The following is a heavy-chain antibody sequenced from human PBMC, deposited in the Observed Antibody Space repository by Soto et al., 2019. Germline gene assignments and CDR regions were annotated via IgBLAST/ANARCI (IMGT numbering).Heavy chain of an antibody. Sequence: PGGSLRLSCTASGFTFTDYVMSWVRQAPGKGLEWVSGISGSGGSTYYADSVKGRFTISRDNSKNTVYLQLNRLRAEDTAVYYCVKDLLSYIYGRGIFDYWGHGTLVTVFS. CDR2: ISGSGGST. V-gene: IGHV3-23*01. J-gene: IGHJ4*03. CDR3: VKDLLSYIYGRGIFDY. CDR1: GFTFTDYV. D-gene: IGHD5-18*01.